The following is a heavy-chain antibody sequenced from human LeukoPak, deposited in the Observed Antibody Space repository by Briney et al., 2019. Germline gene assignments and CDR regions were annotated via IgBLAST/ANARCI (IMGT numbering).Heavy chain of an antibody. D-gene: IGHD5-24*01. V-gene: IGHV1-69*01. Sequence: RASVKVSCKASGGTFSSYAISWVRQAPGQGLEWMGGIIPIFGTANYAQKFQGRVTITADESTSTAYMELSSLRSEDTAVYYCARDKPADGYNWDSSGESNGIDYWGQGTLVTVSS. J-gene: IGHJ4*02. CDR3: ARDKPADGYNWDSSGESNGIDY. CDR1: GGTFSSYA. CDR2: IIPIFGTA.